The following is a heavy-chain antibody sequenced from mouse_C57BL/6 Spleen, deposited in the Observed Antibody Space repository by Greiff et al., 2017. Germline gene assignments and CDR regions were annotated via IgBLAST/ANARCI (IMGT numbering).Heavy chain of an antibody. CDR2: IYPGSGNT. CDR3: ARGSWDDGGYFDV. J-gene: IGHJ1*03. Sequence: LVESGAELVRPGASVKLSCKASGYTFTDYYINWVKQRPGQGLEWIARIYPGSGNTYYNEKFKGKATLTAEKSSSTAYMQLSSLTSEDSAVYVCARGSWDDGGYFDVWGTGTTVTVSS. D-gene: IGHD4-1*01. CDR1: GYTFTDYY. V-gene: IGHV1-76*01.